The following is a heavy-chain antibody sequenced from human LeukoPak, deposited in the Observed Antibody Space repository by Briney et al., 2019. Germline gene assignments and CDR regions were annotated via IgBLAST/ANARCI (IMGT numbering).Heavy chain of an antibody. J-gene: IGHJ6*02. Sequence: GALRLSCAASGFTFSDSWMSWVRQAPGKGLEWVANMNQDGSAKDYVDSVKGRFTISRDNARNSLYLQMSSLRPEDTAVYYCATYTHWVAGDVWGQGTTVTVSS. CDR2: MNQDGSAK. D-gene: IGHD3-16*01. CDR3: ATYTHWVAGDV. V-gene: IGHV3-7*01. CDR1: GFTFSDSW.